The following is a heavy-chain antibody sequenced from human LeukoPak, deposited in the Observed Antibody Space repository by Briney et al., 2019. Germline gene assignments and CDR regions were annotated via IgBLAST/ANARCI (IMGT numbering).Heavy chain of an antibody. J-gene: IGHJ4*02. CDR3: ARAEWELLSPFDY. D-gene: IGHD1-26*01. CDR1: GYTFTSYG. Sequence: GASVKVSCKASGYTFTSYGISWVRQAPGQGLEWMGWISAYNGNTNYAQKLQGRVTVTTDTSASTAYMELSSLRSEDTAVYYCARAEWELLSPFDYWGQGTLVTVSS. CDR2: ISAYNGNT. V-gene: IGHV1-18*01.